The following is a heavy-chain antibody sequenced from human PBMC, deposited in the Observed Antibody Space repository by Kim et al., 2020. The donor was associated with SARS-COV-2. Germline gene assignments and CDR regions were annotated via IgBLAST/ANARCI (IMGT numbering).Heavy chain of an antibody. D-gene: IGHD3-3*01. Sequence: SETLSLTCTVSGGSISSYYWSWIRQPPGKGLEWIGYIYYSGSTNYNPSLKSRVTISVDTSKNQFSLKLSSVTAADTAVYYCARATLEMATNLYYFDYWGQGTLVTVSS. J-gene: IGHJ4*02. CDR1: GGSISSYY. CDR3: ARATLEMATNLYYFDY. CDR2: IYYSGST. V-gene: IGHV4-59*01.